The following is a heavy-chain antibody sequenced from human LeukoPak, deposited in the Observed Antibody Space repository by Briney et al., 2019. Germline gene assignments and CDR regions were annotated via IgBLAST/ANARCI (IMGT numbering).Heavy chain of an antibody. V-gene: IGHV1-69*05. D-gene: IGHD6-13*01. CDR2: IIPIFGTA. J-gene: IGHJ3*02. CDR3: ARFAAAVKDAFDI. Sequence: SVKVSCKASGGTFSSYAISWVRQAPGQGLEWMGGIIPIFGTANYAQKFQGRVTITTDESTSTAYMGLSSLRSEDTAVYYCARFAAAVKDAFDIWGQGTMVTVSS. CDR1: GGTFSSYA.